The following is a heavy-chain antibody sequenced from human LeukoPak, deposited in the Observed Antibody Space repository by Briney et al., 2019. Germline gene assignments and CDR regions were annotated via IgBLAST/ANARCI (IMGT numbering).Heavy chain of an antibody. Sequence: PGGSLRLSCVASGITFSSYEMNWVRQAPGKGLEWVSYISSSGFNIYYADSVKGRFTISRDNAKNSLYLQMNSLRAEDTAVYYCAGQSRLGYCSGGSCYSQPFDPWGQGTLVTVSS. V-gene: IGHV3-48*03. CDR3: AGQSRLGYCSGGSCYSQPFDP. CDR1: GITFSSYE. CDR2: ISSSGFNI. J-gene: IGHJ5*02. D-gene: IGHD2-15*01.